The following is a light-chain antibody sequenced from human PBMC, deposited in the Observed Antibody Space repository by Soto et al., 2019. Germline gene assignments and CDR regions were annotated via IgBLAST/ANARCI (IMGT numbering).Light chain of an antibody. V-gene: IGLV2-14*01. Sequence: QSARTQPASVSGSPGQSITISCTGTSSDVGGYNYVSWYQQHPGKAPKLMIYEVSNRPSGVSNRFSGSKSGTSASLAITGLQAEDEADYYCQSYDSSLSSYVFGTGTKVTVL. CDR2: EVS. J-gene: IGLJ1*01. CDR1: SSDVGGYNY. CDR3: QSYDSSLSSYV.